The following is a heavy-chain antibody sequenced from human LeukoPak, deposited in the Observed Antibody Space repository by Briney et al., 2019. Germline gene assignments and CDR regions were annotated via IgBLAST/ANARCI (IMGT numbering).Heavy chain of an antibody. D-gene: IGHD4/OR15-4a*01. CDR2: IIPILGIA. CDR1: GGTFSSYA. Sequence: EASVKVSCKASGGTFSSYAISWVRQAPGQGLEWMGRIIPILGIANYAQKFQGRVTITADKSTSTAYMEPSSLRSEDTAVYYCARVGAPLAPWGQGTLVTVSS. J-gene: IGHJ5*02. V-gene: IGHV1-69*04. CDR3: ARVGAPLAP.